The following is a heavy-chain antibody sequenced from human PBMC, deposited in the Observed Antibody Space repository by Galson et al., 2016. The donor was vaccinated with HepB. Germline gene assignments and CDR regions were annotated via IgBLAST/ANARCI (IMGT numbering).Heavy chain of an antibody. J-gene: IGHJ4*02. Sequence: SLRLSCAASGFTFSNYAMSWVRQAPGKGLEWVSVISYDGSNKYYRDSVKGRFTISRDISKNTLYLQMNSLRAEDTAVYYCAKNSLRVIVGAADYWGQGTLVTVSS. V-gene: IGHV3-30-3*02. D-gene: IGHD1-26*01. CDR3: AKNSLRVIVGAADY. CDR2: ISYDGSNK. CDR1: GFTFSNYA.